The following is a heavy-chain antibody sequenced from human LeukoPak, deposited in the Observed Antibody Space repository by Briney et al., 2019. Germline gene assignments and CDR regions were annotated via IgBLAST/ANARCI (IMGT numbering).Heavy chain of an antibody. J-gene: IGHJ5*02. V-gene: IGHV5-51*01. CDR2: IYPVDSDI. D-gene: IGHD2-15*01. CDR3: ARQEYCSGGSCYTWFDP. Sequence: GESLKISCKGSGYSITSYWIAWVRPMPGKGLEWMGMIYPVDSDIRYSPTFQGQVTISADKSISTAYLQWSSLKASDTAMYYCARQEYCSGGSCYTWFDPWGQGTLVTVSS. CDR1: GYSITSYW.